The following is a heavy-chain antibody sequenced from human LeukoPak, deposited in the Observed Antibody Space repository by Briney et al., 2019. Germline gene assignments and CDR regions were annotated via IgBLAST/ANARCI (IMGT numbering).Heavy chain of an antibody. CDR1: GFSFSSYG. CDR2: ISGSGGST. D-gene: IGHD3-10*01. Sequence: GGSLRLSCAASGFSFSSYGMSWVRQAPGKGLEWVSSISGSGGSTDYADSVKGRFTISRDNSKNTLYLQVNSLRAEDTAVYYCAKDMQSYYYGSGSFDYWGQGTLVTVSS. V-gene: IGHV3-23*01. J-gene: IGHJ4*02. CDR3: AKDMQSYYYGSGSFDY.